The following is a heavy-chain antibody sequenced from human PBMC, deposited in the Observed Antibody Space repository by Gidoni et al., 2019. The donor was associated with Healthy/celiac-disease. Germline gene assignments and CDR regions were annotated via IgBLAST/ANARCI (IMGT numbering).Heavy chain of an antibody. CDR2: IIPIFCTA. J-gene: IGHJ4*02. V-gene: IGHV1-69*06. CDR1: RGSFSSYA. Sequence: QLQLVQSGAEVTKPGSPLKLSCNASRGSFSSYAISWVRQAPGQGLEWMGGIIPIFCTANYAQKFQGRVTITADKSTSTAYMELSSLRSEDTAVYYCARVGIAAAGTIDYWGQGTLVTVSS. CDR3: ARVGIAAAGTIDY. D-gene: IGHD6-13*01.